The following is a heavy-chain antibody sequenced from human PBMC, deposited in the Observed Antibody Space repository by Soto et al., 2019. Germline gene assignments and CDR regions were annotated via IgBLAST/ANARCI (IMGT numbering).Heavy chain of an antibody. CDR3: AREVGPLSGDYYYYGMDV. CDR1: GGTFSSYA. D-gene: IGHD1-26*01. Sequence: SVKVSCKASGGTFSSYAISWVRQAPGQGLEWMGGIIPIFGTANYAQKFQGRVTITADTSTSTVYMELSSLRSEDTAVYYCAREVGPLSGDYYYYGMDVWGQGTTVTVSS. CDR2: IIPIFGTA. J-gene: IGHJ6*02. V-gene: IGHV1-69*06.